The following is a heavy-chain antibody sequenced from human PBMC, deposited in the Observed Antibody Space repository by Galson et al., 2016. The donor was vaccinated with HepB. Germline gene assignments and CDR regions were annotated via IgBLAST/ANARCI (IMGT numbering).Heavy chain of an antibody. CDR2: ISYDGNIK. CDR1: GFTFNSFA. Sequence: SLRLSCAASGFTFNSFAMHWVRQAPGKGLEWVAVISYDGNIKYYADSVRGRFTISRDNSKNTLYIQMNSLRAEDTALYYCARERDIILVAAASYYGMDVWGHGTTVTVSS. V-gene: IGHV3-30*14. D-gene: IGHD2-15*01. CDR3: ARERDIILVAAASYYGMDV. J-gene: IGHJ6*02.